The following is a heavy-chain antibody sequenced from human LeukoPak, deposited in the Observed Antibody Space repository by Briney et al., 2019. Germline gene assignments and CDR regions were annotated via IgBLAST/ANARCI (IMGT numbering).Heavy chain of an antibody. V-gene: IGHV3-23*01. D-gene: IGHD5-12*01. CDR1: GFTVSSNY. J-gene: IGHJ5*02. CDR2: ISRSGDST. Sequence: GGSLRLSCAASGFTVSSNYMSGVRQAPGKGLEWVSAISRSGDSTYYADSVKGRFTISRDNSKNTLYLQMNSLRAEDTAVYYCAKEQRGYTGYAVGSWFDPWGQGTLVTVSS. CDR3: AKEQRGYTGYAVGSWFDP.